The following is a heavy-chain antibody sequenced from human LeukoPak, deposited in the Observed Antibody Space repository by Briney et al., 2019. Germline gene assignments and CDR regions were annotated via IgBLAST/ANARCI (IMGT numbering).Heavy chain of an antibody. D-gene: IGHD3-10*01. CDR2: ISSSSSYI. V-gene: IGHV3-21*01. CDR3: AGGMVRGLNIFDP. CDR1: GFTFSSYS. Sequence: GGSLRLSCAASGFTFSSYSMNWVRQAPGKGLEWVSSISSSSSYIYYADSVKGRFTISRDNAKNSLYLQMNSLRAEDTAVYYCAGGMVRGLNIFDPWGQGTLVTVSS. J-gene: IGHJ5*02.